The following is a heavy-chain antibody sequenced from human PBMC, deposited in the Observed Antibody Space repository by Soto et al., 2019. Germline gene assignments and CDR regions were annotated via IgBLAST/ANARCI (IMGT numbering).Heavy chain of an antibody. V-gene: IGHV4-39*01. D-gene: IGHD6-19*01. J-gene: IGHJ3*02. Sequence: QLQLQESGPGLVKPSETLSLTCTVSGGSISSSSYYWGWIRQPPGQGLEWIGRIYYSGSTYYNPSLKSRVTVSVDTSKNQFSLKLSSVTAADTAVYYCARRVGSSGWYRNAFDIWGQGTMVTVSS. CDR1: GGSISSSSYY. CDR2: IYYSGST. CDR3: ARRVGSSGWYRNAFDI.